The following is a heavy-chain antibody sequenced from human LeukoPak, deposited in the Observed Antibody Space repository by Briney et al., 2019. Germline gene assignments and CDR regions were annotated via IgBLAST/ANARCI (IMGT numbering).Heavy chain of an antibody. J-gene: IGHJ4*02. CDR2: IYTSGST. CDR1: GGSISSGSYY. Sequence: SETLSLTCTVSGGSISSGSYYWSWIRQPAGKGLEWIGRIYTSGSTNYNPSLKSRVTISVDTSKNQFSLKLNSVTAADTAVYYCARLGYSGWGGVDYWGQGTLVTVSS. V-gene: IGHV4-61*02. D-gene: IGHD5-12*01. CDR3: ARLGYSGWGGVDY.